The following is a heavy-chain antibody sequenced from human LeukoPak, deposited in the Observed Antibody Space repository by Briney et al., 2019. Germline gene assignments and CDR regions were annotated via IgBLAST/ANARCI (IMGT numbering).Heavy chain of an antibody. CDR2: ISGSGDNT. CDR3: AKNSNRAFDI. J-gene: IGHJ3*02. V-gene: IGHV3-23*01. Sequence: GGSLRLSCAASGFTVSSNYMSWVRQAPGKGLEWVSTISGSGDNTFYADSVKDRFTISRDNSKNTLYLQMNSLRAEDTAVYYCAKNSNRAFDIWGQGTMVTVSS. D-gene: IGHD1-14*01. CDR1: GFTVSSNY.